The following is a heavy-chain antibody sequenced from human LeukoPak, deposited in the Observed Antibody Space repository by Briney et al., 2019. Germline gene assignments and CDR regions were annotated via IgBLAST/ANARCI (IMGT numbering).Heavy chain of an antibody. Sequence: SETLSLTCTVSGGSISSYYWSWIRQPPGKGLEWIGYIYYSGSTNYNPSLKSRVTISVDTSRNQFSLKLSSVPAADTAVYYCARGVGYHTYPTVFGVVIAGHYFDYWGQGTLVTVSS. J-gene: IGHJ4*02. CDR3: ARGVGYHTYPTVFGVVIAGHYFDY. CDR1: GGSISSYY. V-gene: IGHV4-59*12. D-gene: IGHD3-3*01. CDR2: IYYSGST.